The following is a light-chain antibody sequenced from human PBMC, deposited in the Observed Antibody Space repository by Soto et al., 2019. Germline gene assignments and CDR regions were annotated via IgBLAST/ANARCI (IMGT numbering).Light chain of an antibody. CDR2: GAS. V-gene: IGKV3-20*01. CDR3: QNYNSYSEA. Sequence: EIVLTQSPGTLSLSPVERSTLSCRASQSVSSSYLAWYQQKPGQAPRLLIYGASSRATGIPDRFSGSGSGTDFTLTISSLQPDDFATYYCQNYNSYSEACGQGTKVDIK. J-gene: IGKJ1*01. CDR1: QSVSSSY.